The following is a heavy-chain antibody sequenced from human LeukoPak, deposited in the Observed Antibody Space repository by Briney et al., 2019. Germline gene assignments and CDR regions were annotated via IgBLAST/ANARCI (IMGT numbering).Heavy chain of an antibody. CDR1: GFIFSTNW. D-gene: IGHD3-10*01. J-gene: IGHJ3*02. CDR3: ARARGFDI. CDR2: IKQDGSEK. Sequence: GGSLRLSCAASGFIFSTNWMSWVRQAPGRGLEWVANIKQDGSEKYYGDSVKGRFTISRDNAENSLYLQMNSLRAEDTAVYYCARARGFDIWGQGTMVTVSS. V-gene: IGHV3-7*01.